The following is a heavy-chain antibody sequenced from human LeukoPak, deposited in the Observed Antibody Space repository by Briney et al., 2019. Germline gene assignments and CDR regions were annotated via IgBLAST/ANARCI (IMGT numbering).Heavy chain of an antibody. CDR1: GFTFSHYS. D-gene: IGHD3-10*01. CDR3: ASRSLTMVRGVSRFDY. J-gene: IGHJ4*02. Sequence: GGSLRLSCAASGFTFSHYSMNWVRQAPGKGLEWVSPISGSSSYIYYADSVKGRFTISRDNSKNTLYLQMNSLRAEDTAVYYCASRSLTMVRGVSRFDYWGQGTLVTVSS. CDR2: ISGSSSYI. V-gene: IGHV3-21*04.